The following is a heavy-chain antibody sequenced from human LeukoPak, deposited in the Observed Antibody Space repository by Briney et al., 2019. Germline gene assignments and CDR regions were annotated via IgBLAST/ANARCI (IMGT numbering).Heavy chain of an antibody. CDR1: GFTVSSNY. J-gene: IGHJ4*02. CDR2: IYSGGST. Sequence: GGSLRLSCAASGFTVSSNYMSWVRQAPGKGLEWVSVIYSGGSTYYADSVKGRFTISRDNSKNTLYLQMNSLRDEDTAVFYCARSRYDYIWGIDYWGQGTLVTISS. V-gene: IGHV3-66*01. D-gene: IGHD3-16*01. CDR3: ARSRYDYIWGIDY.